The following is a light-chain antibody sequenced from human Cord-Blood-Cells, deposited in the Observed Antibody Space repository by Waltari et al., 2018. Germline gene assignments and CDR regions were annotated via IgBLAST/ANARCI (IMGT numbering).Light chain of an antibody. CDR3: SSYTSSSTLYV. CDR1: SSDVGVYNY. J-gene: IGLJ1*01. Sequence: QSALTHPASVAGSPGQSITISCTGTSSDVGVYNYVSWYQQHPGKAPKLMIYHVSNRPSGVANRFSGSKSGNTASLTISGLQAEDEADYYCSSYTSSSTLYVFGTGTNVTVL. CDR2: HVS. V-gene: IGLV2-14*01.